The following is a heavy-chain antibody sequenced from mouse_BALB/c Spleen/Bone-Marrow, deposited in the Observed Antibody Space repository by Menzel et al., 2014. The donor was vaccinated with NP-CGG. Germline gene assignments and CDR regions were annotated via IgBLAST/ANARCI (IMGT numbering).Heavy chain of an antibody. D-gene: IGHD3-3*01. CDR1: GFTFSGYG. CDR3: ARGRDWFDY. J-gene: IGHJ2*01. Sequence: EVKLMESGGGLVQPGGSLKLSCAASGFTFSGYGMSWVRQTPDKGLELVATISGSGSSTYYPDSVKGRFTISRDNARNTLYLQMSSLKFEDTAMYYCARGRDWFDYWGQGTTLTVSS. CDR2: ISGSGSST. V-gene: IGHV5-6-3*01.